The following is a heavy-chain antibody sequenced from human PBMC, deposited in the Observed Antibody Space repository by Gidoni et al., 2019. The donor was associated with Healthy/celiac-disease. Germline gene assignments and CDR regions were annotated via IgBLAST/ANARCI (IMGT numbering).Heavy chain of an antibody. J-gene: IGHJ2*01. V-gene: IGHV1-69*01. CDR1: GGTFRSYA. D-gene: IGHD3-22*01. Sequence: QVQLVQSGAAVTKPGSSVKVSCKASGGTFRSYAISWVRQAPGQGLEWMGGILPIVGTANYAQKFQGRVTITADETTSTAYMELSSLRSEDTAVYYCARGWPSYDSSGWYFDLWGRGTLVTVSS. CDR3: ARGWPSYDSSGWYFDL. CDR2: ILPIVGTA.